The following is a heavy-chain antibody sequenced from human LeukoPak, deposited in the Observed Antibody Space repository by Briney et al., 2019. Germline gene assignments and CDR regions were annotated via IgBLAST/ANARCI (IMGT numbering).Heavy chain of an antibody. CDR1: GGSIRSSSFY. D-gene: IGHD1-14*01. CDR3: ATPRMGGPGIDF. V-gene: IGHV4-39*01. Sequence: PSETLSLTCSVSGGSIRSSSFYWGWIRQPPGKGLEWIGNIYYSGATYYSPSLRSRVTMSVDTSKSQFSLRLRSVSAEDTAVYFCATPRMGGPGIDFWGLGTLVIVSS. CDR2: IYYSGAT. J-gene: IGHJ4*02.